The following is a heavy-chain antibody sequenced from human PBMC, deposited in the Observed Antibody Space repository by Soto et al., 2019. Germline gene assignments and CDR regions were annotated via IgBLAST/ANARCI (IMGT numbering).Heavy chain of an antibody. D-gene: IGHD6-19*01. V-gene: IGHV3-48*02. CDR1: VFSLANYP. J-gene: IGHJ4*02. Sequence: PGGSLRLSCLASVFSLANYPMNWVRQTPGKGLEWISYSSPRGDTIYYADSVEGRFTISRDNARNSLSLHMSSLRDEDSAVCYCANRTPTKVGWPYNCVAWSQGARGTV. CDR2: SSPRGDTI. CDR3: ANRTPTKVGWPYNCVA.